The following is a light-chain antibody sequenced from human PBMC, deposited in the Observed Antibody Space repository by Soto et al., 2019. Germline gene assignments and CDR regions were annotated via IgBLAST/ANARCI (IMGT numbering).Light chain of an antibody. CDR2: DVR. V-gene: IGLV2-14*01. Sequence: QSVLTQPAPVSGSPGQSITLSCTDTSSDVGGYNYVSWYQQHPGKAPKLMIYDVRNRPSGVSNRFSGSKSVNTASLTISGLQAEDEADYYCSSYTTVSTYVFGTGTKVTVL. CDR3: SSYTTVSTYV. CDR1: SSDVGGYNY. J-gene: IGLJ1*01.